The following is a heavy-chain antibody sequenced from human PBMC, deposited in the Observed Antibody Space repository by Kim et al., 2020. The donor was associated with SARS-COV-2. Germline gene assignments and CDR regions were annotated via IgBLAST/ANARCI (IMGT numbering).Heavy chain of an antibody. CDR2: IYYTGST. D-gene: IGHD3-9*01. CDR3: ARVPPDWLTFS. Sequence: SETLSLTCTVSGASISSAAYFWIWIRQYPGKDLEWIGHIYYTGSTYYNPSLESRVTISLDTSKNQFSLRLGSVTAADTAIYYCARVPPDWLTFSWGQGTLVTVSS. V-gene: IGHV4-31*03. J-gene: IGHJ5*02. CDR1: GASISSAAYF.